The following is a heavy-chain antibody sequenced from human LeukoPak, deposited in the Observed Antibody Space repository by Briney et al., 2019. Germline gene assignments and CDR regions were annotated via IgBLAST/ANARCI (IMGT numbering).Heavy chain of an antibody. J-gene: IGHJ4*02. CDR3: TRGNYYFDY. CDR2: IRSNVYGAIT. Sequence: GGSLRLSCTASGFTFGDYAMSWIRQAPGKGLEWVGFIRSNVYGAITEYAASVKGRFTISRDDSKSIAYLQMSSLKTEDTAVYYCTRGNYYFDYWGQGTLVTVS. V-gene: IGHV3-49*03. CDR1: GFTFGDYA.